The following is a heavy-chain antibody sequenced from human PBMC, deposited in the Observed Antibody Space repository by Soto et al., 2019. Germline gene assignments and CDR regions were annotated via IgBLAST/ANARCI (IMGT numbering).Heavy chain of an antibody. CDR3: ARDPFYYDSSGYSDYFDY. CDR2: ISSSSSTI. J-gene: IGHJ4*02. CDR1: GFTFSSYS. V-gene: IGHV3-48*02. D-gene: IGHD3-22*01. Sequence: PGGSLRLSCAASGFTFSSYSMNWVRQAPGKGLEWVSYISSSSSTIYYADSVKGRFTISRDNAKNSLYLQMNSLRDEDTAVYYCARDPFYYDSSGYSDYFDYWGQGTLVTVSS.